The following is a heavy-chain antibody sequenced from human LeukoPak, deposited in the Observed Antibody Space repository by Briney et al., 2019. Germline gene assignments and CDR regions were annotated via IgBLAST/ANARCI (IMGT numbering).Heavy chain of an antibody. J-gene: IGHJ4*02. CDR1: GFTFSSYS. CDR3: ARDGREAVAGMFDY. V-gene: IGHV3-21*01. D-gene: IGHD6-19*01. Sequence: PGGSLRLSCAASGFTFSSYSMNWVRQAPGKRLEWVSSISSSSSYIYYADSVKGRFTISRDNAKNSLYLQMNSLRAEDTAVYYCARDGREAVAGMFDYWGQGTLVTVSS. CDR2: ISSSSSYI.